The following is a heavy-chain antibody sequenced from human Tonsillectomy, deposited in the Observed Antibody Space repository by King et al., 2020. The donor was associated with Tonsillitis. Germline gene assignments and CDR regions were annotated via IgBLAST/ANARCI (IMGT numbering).Heavy chain of an antibody. CDR2: ISVVGST. Sequence: VQLQESGPGLVKPSETLSLTCISSGPSSSSSYYWGWIRQPPGKGLEWIGSISVVGSTYYNPSLKSRVTISVDTSKSQFSLRLTSVTAADTAVYYCARPYSGSYSAYDYWGQGTLVTVSS. D-gene: IGHD1-26*01. CDR3: ARPYSGSYSAYDY. V-gene: IGHV4-38-2*02. J-gene: IGHJ4*02. CDR1: GPSSSSSYY.